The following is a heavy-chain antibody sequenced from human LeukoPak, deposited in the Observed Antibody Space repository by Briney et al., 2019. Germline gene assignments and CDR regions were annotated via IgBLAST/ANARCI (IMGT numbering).Heavy chain of an antibody. CDR2: INSDGSST. D-gene: IGHD4-23*01. J-gene: IGHJ4*02. Sequence: GGSLRLSCAASGFTFSSYWMHWVRQAPGKGLVWVSRINSDGSSTSYADSVKGRFTISRDNAKNTLYLQMNSLRAADTAVYYCARAGVTSILRWFPRSGLGNPYFDYWGQGTLVTVSS. V-gene: IGHV3-74*01. CDR1: GFTFSSYW. CDR3: ARAGVTSILRWFPRSGLGNPYFDY.